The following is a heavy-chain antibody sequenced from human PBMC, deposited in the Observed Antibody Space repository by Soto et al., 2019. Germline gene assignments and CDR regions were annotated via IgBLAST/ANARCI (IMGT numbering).Heavy chain of an antibody. CDR3: MRGGKNFFDS. D-gene: IGHD6-13*01. CDR1: GCNFNRFG. J-gene: IGHJ4*02. V-gene: IGHV3-33*01. CDR2: IWLDGSKT. Sequence: QVQLVESWGGVVQPGRSLRLSCAASGCNFNRFGMHWVRQIAGKGPEWLAVIWLDGSKTYYADSVKGRFTISRDNSNHTLYLEMDSLRGDDTALYYCMRGGKNFFDSWGKGNLVTVSS.